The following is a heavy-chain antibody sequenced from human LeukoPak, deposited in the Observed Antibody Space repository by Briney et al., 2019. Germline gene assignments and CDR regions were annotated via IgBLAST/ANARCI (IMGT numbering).Heavy chain of an antibody. CDR3: ARGRLWHYYYYGMDV. CDR1: GDSINSLDL. Sequence: PSETLSLTCTVSGDSINSLDLWSWVRQPPGKGLEWIGEMYLSGTTHSNPSVESRVTISVDTSKNQFSLKLSSVTAADTAVYYCARGRLWHYYYYGMDVWGQGTTVTVSS. D-gene: IGHD5-18*01. V-gene: IGHV4-4*02. J-gene: IGHJ6*02. CDR2: MYLSGTT.